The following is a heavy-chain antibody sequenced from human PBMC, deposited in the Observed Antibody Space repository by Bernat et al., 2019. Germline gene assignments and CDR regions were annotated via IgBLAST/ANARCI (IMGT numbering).Heavy chain of an antibody. Sequence: EVQLVESGGGLVQPGRSLRLSCAASGFTFSTYPMHWVRQAPGKGLEYVSGISSDGGSTYYANSVKGRCTISRDNSRNTLNLQMGSLRPEDMAVYYCGRRRGGYDSWGQGTLVTVSS. CDR3: GRRRGGYDS. CDR2: ISSDGGST. D-gene: IGHD5-12*01. J-gene: IGHJ4*02. CDR1: GFTFSTYP. V-gene: IGHV3-64*01.